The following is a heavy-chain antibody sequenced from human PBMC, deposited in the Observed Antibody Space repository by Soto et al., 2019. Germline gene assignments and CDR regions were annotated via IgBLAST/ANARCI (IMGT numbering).Heavy chain of an antibody. CDR2: IVVGSGNT. V-gene: IGHV1-58*01. J-gene: IGHJ4*02. D-gene: IGHD1-26*01. Sequence: QMQLVQSGPEVKKPGTSVKVSCKASGFTFTSSAVQWVRQARGQRLEWIGWIVVGSGNTNYAQKFQERVTITRDMSTSTAYMELSSLRSEDTAVYYCAADLYGGGAFDYWGQGTLVTVSS. CDR1: GFTFTSSA. CDR3: AADLYGGGAFDY.